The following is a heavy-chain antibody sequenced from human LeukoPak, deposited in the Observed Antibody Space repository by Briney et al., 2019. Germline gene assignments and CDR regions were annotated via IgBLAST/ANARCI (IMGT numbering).Heavy chain of an antibody. Sequence: SETLSLTCTVSGGSISSYYWSWLRQPPGKGLEWIGYIYYSGSTNYNPSLKSRVTISVDTSKNQFSLKLSSVTAADTAVYYCARGKREWLAYNWFDPWGQGTLVTVSS. CDR1: GGSISSYY. D-gene: IGHD6-19*01. CDR3: ARGKREWLAYNWFDP. J-gene: IGHJ5*02. CDR2: IYYSGST. V-gene: IGHV4-59*01.